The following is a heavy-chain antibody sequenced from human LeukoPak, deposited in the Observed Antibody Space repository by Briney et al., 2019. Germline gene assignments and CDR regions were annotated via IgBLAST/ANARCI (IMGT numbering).Heavy chain of an antibody. CDR3: AKDTTTTPYYYHYIDV. Sequence: PGGSLRLSCAASGFIFSTNAMSWVRQAPGKGLEWVSAITDTGGSTSYADFVKGRFTISRDNSKNTLFLQMSSLRAEDTAVYHCAKDTTTTPYYYHYIDVWGRGTTVTVSS. CDR1: GFIFSTNA. J-gene: IGHJ6*03. D-gene: IGHD5-12*01. V-gene: IGHV3-23*01. CDR2: ITDTGGST.